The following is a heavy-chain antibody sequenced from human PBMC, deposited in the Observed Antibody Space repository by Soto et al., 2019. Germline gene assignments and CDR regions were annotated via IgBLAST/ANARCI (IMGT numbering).Heavy chain of an antibody. J-gene: IGHJ5*02. Sequence: QLQLQESGSGLVKPSQTLSLTCAVSGGSISSGGYSWSWIRQPPGKGLEWIGYIYHSGSTYYNPSPKSRVTKPVDRSKTQFSRKLSSVTAADTAVYYCARGEATVVTPGGNWFDPWGQGTLVTVSS. V-gene: IGHV4-30-2*01. CDR2: IYHSGST. D-gene: IGHD4-17*01. CDR3: ARGEATVVTPGGNWFDP. CDR1: GGSISSGGYS.